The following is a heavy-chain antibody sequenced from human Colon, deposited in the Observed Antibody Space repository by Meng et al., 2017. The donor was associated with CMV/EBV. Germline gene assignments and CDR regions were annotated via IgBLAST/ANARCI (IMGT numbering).Heavy chain of an antibody. J-gene: IGHJ4*02. D-gene: IGHD3-16*01. CDR1: GYTFSSYS. V-gene: IGHV7-4-1*02. CDR3: ARGGIIEL. Sequence: VKVSCKASGYTFSSYSLNWVRQVPGQGLEWMGWINPSSGITMYAQGFTGRFVFSLDTSVTTAYLEISSLKAEDTAIYYCARGGIIELWGQGTLVTVSS. CDR2: INPSSGIT.